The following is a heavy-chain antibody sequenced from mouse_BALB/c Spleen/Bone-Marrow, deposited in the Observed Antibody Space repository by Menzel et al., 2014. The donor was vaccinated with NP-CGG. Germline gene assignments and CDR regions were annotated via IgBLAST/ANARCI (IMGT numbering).Heavy chain of an antibody. CDR3: ARPDYYGYLNY. CDR2: INPDSRTI. V-gene: IGHV4-1*02. J-gene: IGHJ2*01. Sequence: EVQVVESGGGLVQPGGSLKLSCAASGFVFSRYWMSWVRQAPGKGLEWIGEINPDSRTINYSPSLKDKFIISRDNAKNTLYLRLNKVRSEDTALYYCARPDYYGYLNYWGQGTTLTVSS. CDR1: GFVFSRYW. D-gene: IGHD1-1*01.